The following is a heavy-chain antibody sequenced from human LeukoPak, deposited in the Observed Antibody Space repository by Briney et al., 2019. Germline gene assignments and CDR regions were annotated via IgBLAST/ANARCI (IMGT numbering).Heavy chain of an antibody. V-gene: IGHV3-30*04. CDR3: ARFGDDAFDI. CDR2: ISYDGSNK. J-gene: IGHJ3*02. CDR1: GFTFSSYA. Sequence: GGSLRLSCAASGFTFSSYAMHWVRQAPGKGLEWVAVISYDGSNKYYADSVKGRFTISRDNSKNTLYLQMNSLRAEDTAVYYCARFGDDAFDIWGQGTMVTVSS. D-gene: IGHD4-17*01.